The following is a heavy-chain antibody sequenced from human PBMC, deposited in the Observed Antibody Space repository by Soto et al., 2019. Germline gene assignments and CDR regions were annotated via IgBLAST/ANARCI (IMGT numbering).Heavy chain of an antibody. CDR2: ISGSGGST. D-gene: IGHD1-26*01. CDR1: GFTFSSYA. V-gene: IGHV3-23*01. CDR3: AKDPGGRYLIGYNWFDP. Sequence: GGSLRLSCAASGFTFSSYAMSWVRQAPGKGLEWVSAISGSGGSTYYADSVKGRFTISRDNSKNTLYLQMNSLRAEDTAVYYCAKDPGGRYLIGYNWFDPWGQGTLVTVS. J-gene: IGHJ5*02.